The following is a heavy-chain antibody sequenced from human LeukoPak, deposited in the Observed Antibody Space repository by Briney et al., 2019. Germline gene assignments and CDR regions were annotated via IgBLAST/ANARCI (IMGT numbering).Heavy chain of an antibody. D-gene: IGHD3-22*01. CDR3: ARDPPAIYYYDSSGYQSYFDY. CDR2: IIPILGIA. CDR1: GGTFSSYA. V-gene: IGHV1-69*04. Sequence: GSSVKVSCKASGGTFSSYAISWVRQAPGQGLEWMGRIIPILGIANYAQKFQGRVTITAGKSTSTAYMELSSLRSEDTAVYYCARDPPAIYYYDSSGYQSYFDYWGQGTLVTVSS. J-gene: IGHJ4*02.